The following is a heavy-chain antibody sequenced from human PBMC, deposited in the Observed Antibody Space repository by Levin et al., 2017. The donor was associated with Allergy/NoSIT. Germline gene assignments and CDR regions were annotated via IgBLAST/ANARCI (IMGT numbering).Heavy chain of an antibody. CDR1: GGSLSGSY. CDR2: IKHSGST. D-gene: IGHD1-26*01. V-gene: IGHV4-34*01. Sequence: ESLKISCAVYGGSLSGSYWNWIRQSPGKGPEWIGEIKHSGSTNYNPSLKSRITMSVDRSKNQFSLELNDVTAADTAVYYCAREEWELRRNWYFDLWGRGTLVTVSS. CDR3: AREEWELRRNWYFDL. J-gene: IGHJ2*01.